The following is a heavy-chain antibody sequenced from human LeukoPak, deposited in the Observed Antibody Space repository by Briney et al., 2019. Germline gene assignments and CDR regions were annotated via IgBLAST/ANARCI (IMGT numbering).Heavy chain of an antibody. CDR2: TYYRSQWYN. D-gene: IGHD6-13*01. J-gene: IGHJ4*02. CDR1: GDSVSSNSAA. Sequence: TSQTLSLTCAISGDSVSSNSAAWNWIRQSPSRGLEWLGRTYYRSQWYNDYAPSVKSRIRVNPDTDKNQFSLHLSSVTPEDTAVYYCAGRVPYTSSWFGDYFDYRGQGILVTVSS. CDR3: AGRVPYTSSWFGDYFDY. V-gene: IGHV6-1*01.